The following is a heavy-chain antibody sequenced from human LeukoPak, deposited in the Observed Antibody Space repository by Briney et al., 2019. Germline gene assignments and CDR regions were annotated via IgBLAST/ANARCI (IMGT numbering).Heavy chain of an antibody. V-gene: IGHV3-23*01. CDR3: AKGTTSGSGPHYFDY. Sequence: PGGSLRLSCAASGFTFSNYAMSWVRQAPGEGLVWVSPISGSGLSSYYADSVKGRFSISRDNSRNTLYLQLNNLNAGDTAVYYCAKGTTSGSGPHYFDYWGQGALVTVSS. CDR2: ISGSGLSS. CDR1: GFTFSNYA. D-gene: IGHD3-10*01. J-gene: IGHJ4*02.